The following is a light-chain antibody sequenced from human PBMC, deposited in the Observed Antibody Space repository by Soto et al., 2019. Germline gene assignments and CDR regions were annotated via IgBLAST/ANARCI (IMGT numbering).Light chain of an antibody. CDR1: QDMSNY. V-gene: IGKV1-33*01. CDR3: QQYDNLPIT. Sequence: DIQMTQSPSSLSASVGDRVTITCQASQDMSNYLNWYQQKPGKAPKLLIYDASNLETGVPSRFSGSGSGTDFTFTISRLQPEDIATYYCQQYDNLPITFGQGTRLEIK. CDR2: DAS. J-gene: IGKJ5*01.